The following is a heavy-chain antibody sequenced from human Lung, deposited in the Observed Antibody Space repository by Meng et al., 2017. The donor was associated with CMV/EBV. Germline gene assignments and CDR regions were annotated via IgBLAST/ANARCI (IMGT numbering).Heavy chain of an antibody. J-gene: IGHJ6*02. V-gene: IGHV3-30*02. Sequence: GGSLRLXXVASGFTFSSYGMHWVRQAPGKRLEWVAYIRYDGSNEYYVDCVKGRFTISRDNSKNTLYLQMSSLRAEDTAVYYCAKDRVYSSRYSGMDVWGQGXTVTVSS. CDR1: GFTFSSYG. CDR3: AKDRVYSSRYSGMDV. D-gene: IGHD5-12*01. CDR2: IRYDGSNE.